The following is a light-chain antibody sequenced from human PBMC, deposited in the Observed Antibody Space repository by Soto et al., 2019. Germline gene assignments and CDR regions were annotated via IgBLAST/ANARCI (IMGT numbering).Light chain of an antibody. J-gene: IGKJ1*01. Sequence: IQMTQSPSTLSAYIGDRATITCRASQSISSWLAWYQQKPGKAPKLLIYKASSLESGVPSRFSGSGSGTEFTLTISSLQPDDFATYYCQQYNSYPWSSGQGTEVDI. CDR2: KAS. CDR1: QSISSW. CDR3: QQYNSYPWS. V-gene: IGKV1-5*03.